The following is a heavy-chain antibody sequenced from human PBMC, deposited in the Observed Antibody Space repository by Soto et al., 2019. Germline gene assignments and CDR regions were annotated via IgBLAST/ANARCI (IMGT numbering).Heavy chain of an antibody. D-gene: IGHD1-1*01. Sequence: QVQLVESGGGVVQPGRSLRLSCVASGFPFSTYGMHWVRPAPGQGLEWVAMIWNDGSNKYYTDSMKDRFTISREHSRNTLYLPMTSLRHDDSAVYYCATELNDRQPFHRWGQGTMGTVSS. V-gene: IGHV3-33*03. CDR2: IWNDGSNK. CDR3: ATELNDRQPFHR. CDR1: GFPFSTYG. J-gene: IGHJ3*01.